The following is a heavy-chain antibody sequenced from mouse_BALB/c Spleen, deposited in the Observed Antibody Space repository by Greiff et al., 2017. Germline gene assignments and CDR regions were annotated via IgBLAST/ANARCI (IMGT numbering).Heavy chain of an antibody. CDR2: ISSGSSTI. CDR3: ARREGDWYFDV. CDR1: GFTFSSFG. V-gene: IGHV5-17*02. J-gene: IGHJ1*01. Sequence: EVQVVESGGGLVQPGGSRKLSCAASGFTFSSFGMHWVRQAPEKGLEWVAYISSGSSTIYYADTVKGRFTISRDNPKNTLFLQMTSLRSEDTAMYYCARREGDWYFDVWGAGTTVTVSS.